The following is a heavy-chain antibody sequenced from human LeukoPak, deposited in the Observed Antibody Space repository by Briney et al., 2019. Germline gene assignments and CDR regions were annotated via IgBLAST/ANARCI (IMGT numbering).Heavy chain of an antibody. CDR1: GGSISSYY. D-gene: IGHD2-15*01. Sequence: SETLSLTCTVSGGSISSYYWSWIRQSAGKGLEWIGRIYTSGSTNYNPSLKSRVTMSVDTSKDQFSLKLSSVTAADTAVYYCARGSVAYCSGGSCYEDYWGQGTLVTVSS. CDR3: ARGSVAYCSGGSCYEDY. V-gene: IGHV4-4*07. CDR2: IYTSGST. J-gene: IGHJ4*02.